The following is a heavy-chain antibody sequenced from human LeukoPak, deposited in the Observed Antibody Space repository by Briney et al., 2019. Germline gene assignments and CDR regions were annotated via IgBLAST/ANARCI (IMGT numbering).Heavy chain of an antibody. CDR3: AREGDVEGDYDSSGYYLDY. V-gene: IGHV1-18*01. Sequence: ASVKVSCKASGYTFTSYGISWVRQAPGQGLEWMGWISAYNGNTNYAQKLQGRVTMTTDTSTSTAYMGLRSLRSDDTAVYYCAREGDVEGDYDSSGYYLDYWGQGTLVTVSS. CDR2: ISAYNGNT. CDR1: GYTFTSYG. D-gene: IGHD3-22*01. J-gene: IGHJ4*02.